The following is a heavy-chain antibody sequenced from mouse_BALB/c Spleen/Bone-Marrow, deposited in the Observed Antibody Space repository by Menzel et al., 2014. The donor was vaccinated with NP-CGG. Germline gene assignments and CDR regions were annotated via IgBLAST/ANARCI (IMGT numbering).Heavy chain of an antibody. V-gene: IGHV14-3*02. CDR2: IDPVNGNS. Sequence: EVKVVESGAELVKPGASVKLPCTASGFNIKDTYIHWMKQRPEQGLELIGRIDPVNGNSKFDPKFQGKATITADTSSNTAYLQLISLTSEDTAVYYCAGSGGHYDGACFTYWGPGTLVTVST. J-gene: IGHJ3*01. CDR1: GFNIKDTY. CDR3: AGSGGHYDGACFTY. D-gene: IGHD1-2*01.